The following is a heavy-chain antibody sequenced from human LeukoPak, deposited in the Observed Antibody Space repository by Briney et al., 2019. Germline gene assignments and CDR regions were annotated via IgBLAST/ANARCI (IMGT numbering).Heavy chain of an antibody. CDR2: ISAYNGNT. CDR3: ARDFDRLIRKIGRESLYYYYYSMDV. J-gene: IGHJ6*03. CDR1: GYTFTSYG. V-gene: IGHV1-18*01. D-gene: IGHD3-9*01. Sequence: GASVKVSCKASGYTFTSYGISWVRQAPGQGLEWMGWISAYNGNTHYAQKLQGRGTMTTDTSTSPAYMELRSLRSDDTAVYYCARDFDRLIRKIGRESLYYYYYSMDVWGKGTTVTVSS.